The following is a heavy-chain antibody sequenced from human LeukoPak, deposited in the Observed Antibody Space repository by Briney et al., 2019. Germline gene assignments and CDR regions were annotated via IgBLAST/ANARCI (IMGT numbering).Heavy chain of an antibody. Sequence: GGSLRLSCAASGFTFSSYSMSWVRQAPGKGLEGVSAISSDSSYIYYADSMRGRFTISRDNAKKSLFLQMNSLRVADTAVYYCARVRYSPSRNGIDWWGPGTLVTVSS. CDR3: ARVRYSPSRNGIDW. D-gene: IGHD5-12*01. J-gene: IGHJ4*02. V-gene: IGHV3-21*01. CDR1: GFTFSSYS. CDR2: ISSDSSYI.